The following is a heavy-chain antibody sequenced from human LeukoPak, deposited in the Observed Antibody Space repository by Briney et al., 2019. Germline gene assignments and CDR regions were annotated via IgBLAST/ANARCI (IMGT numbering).Heavy chain of an antibody. V-gene: IGHV3-7*01. Sequence: GGSLRLSCVASGFSFSTYWMSWLRQAPGKGLEWVANIKQDGGEIYYVDSVRGRFTISRDNAKNSLYLQMNSLRAEDTALYYCATRGYQYDSRGGTKGAWFNPWGQGTVVTV. CDR1: GFSFSTYW. J-gene: IGHJ5*02. D-gene: IGHD3-22*01. CDR2: IKQDGGEI. CDR3: ATRGYQYDSRGGTKGAWFNP.